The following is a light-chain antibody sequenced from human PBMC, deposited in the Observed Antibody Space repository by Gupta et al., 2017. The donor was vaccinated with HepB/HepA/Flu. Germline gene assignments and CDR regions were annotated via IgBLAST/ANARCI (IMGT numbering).Light chain of an antibody. CDR3: QQANSLPFT. Sequence: DIQMTQSPSSFSASVGDRVTITCRASPGISSWLAWYQQKPGKAPKLLIYAASSMHSGVPARFSGSGSGTDFTLTISRRQPEDFATYYCQQANSLPFTFGRGTKVDIK. CDR2: AAS. V-gene: IGKV1-12*01. J-gene: IGKJ3*01. CDR1: PGISSW.